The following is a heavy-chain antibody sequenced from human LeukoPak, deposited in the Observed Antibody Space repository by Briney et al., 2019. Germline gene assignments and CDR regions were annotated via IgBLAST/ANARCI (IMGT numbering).Heavy chain of an antibody. CDR3: ARGGRGWFDP. D-gene: IGHD1-26*01. CDR1: GFAFSTYW. J-gene: IGHJ5*02. V-gene: IGHV3-7*01. CDR2: INQDGRHR. Sequence: GGSLRLSCVASGFAFSTYWMTWVRQAPGKGLEWVANINQDGRHRYFVNSVEGRFSISRDNVKNSLYLQIDSLRADDTAVYYCARGGRGWFDPWGQGTLVTVSS.